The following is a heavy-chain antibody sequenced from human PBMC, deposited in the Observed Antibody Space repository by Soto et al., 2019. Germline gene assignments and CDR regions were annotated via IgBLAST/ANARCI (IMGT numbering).Heavy chain of an antibody. CDR1: GFTFSTYA. CDR2: ISGSGDST. D-gene: IGHD6-19*01. CDR3: AKERSSGWSFDY. Sequence: GGSLRLSCAASGFTFSTYAMSWVSQAPGKGLEWVSGISGSGDSTYYADSVKGRFTVSRDNSKNTLYLQMNSLRAEDTAVFYCAKERSSGWSFDYWGQGTQVTVSS. V-gene: IGHV3-23*01. J-gene: IGHJ4*02.